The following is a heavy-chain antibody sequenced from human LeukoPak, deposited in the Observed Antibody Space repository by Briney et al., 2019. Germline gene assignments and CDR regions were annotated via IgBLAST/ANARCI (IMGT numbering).Heavy chain of an antibody. D-gene: IGHD6-19*01. Sequence: SETLSLTCTVSGGSISNYLLSWIRQPAGKGLEWIGQIHTSGSTNYNPPLKSRVTMSIDTPENQLSLTIRSVTAADTAVYYCARRDISSGWSFDYWGQGTLVTVSS. J-gene: IGHJ4*02. CDR1: GGSISNYL. CDR2: IHTSGST. CDR3: ARRDISSGWSFDY. V-gene: IGHV4-4*07.